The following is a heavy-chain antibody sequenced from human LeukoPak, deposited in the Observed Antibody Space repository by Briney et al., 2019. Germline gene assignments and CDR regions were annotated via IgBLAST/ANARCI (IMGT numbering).Heavy chain of an antibody. CDR3: ARVGLLWFGELSRGYYYYGMDV. CDR2: INHSGST. J-gene: IGHJ6*02. V-gene: IGHV4-39*07. Sequence: SETLSLTCTVSGGSISSSSYYWSWIRQPPGKGLEWIGEINHSGSTNYNPSLKSRVTISVDTSKNQFSLKLSSVTAADTAVYYCARVGLLWFGELSRGYYYYGMDVWGQGTTVTVSS. CDR1: GGSISSSSYY. D-gene: IGHD3-10*01.